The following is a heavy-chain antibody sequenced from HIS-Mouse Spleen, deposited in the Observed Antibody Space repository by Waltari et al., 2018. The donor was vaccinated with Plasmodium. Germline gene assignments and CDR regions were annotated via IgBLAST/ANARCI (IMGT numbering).Heavy chain of an antibody. CDR1: AFPFPSFA. J-gene: IGHJ4*02. V-gene: IGHV3-23*01. Sequence: EVQLLESGGGLVQPGGSLGLSCSASAFPFPSFAMSWVRRAPGKGLEWVSASSGSGGSTYYADSVKGRFTISRDNSKNTLYLQMNSLRAEDTAVYYCAKSSKGTGDLWDYWGQGTLVTVSS. CDR2: SSGSGGST. D-gene: IGHD7-27*01. CDR3: AKSSKGTGDLWDY.